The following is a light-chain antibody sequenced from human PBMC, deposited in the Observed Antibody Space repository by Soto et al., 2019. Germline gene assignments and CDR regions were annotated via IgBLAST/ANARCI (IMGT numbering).Light chain of an antibody. CDR1: QSVSSNS. V-gene: IGKV3-20*01. CDR2: GAS. Sequence: SPGERATLSCRASQSVSSNSLAWYQQKPGQAPRLLIFGASIRASGIPDRFSGSGSGTHFTLTISRLEPEDFAVYYCQQYGSSSITFGQGTRLEIK. CDR3: QQYGSSSIT. J-gene: IGKJ5*01.